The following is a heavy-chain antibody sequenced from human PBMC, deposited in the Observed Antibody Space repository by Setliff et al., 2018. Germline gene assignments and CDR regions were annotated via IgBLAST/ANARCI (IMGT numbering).Heavy chain of an antibody. CDR2: TYTSWST. CDR1: DDSISSRHYY. V-gene: IGHV4-61*09. Sequence: PSETLSLTCTVSDDSISSRHYYWSWIRQPAGKGLEWLGQTYTSWSTNYNPSLKGRATLSIDASKKQFSRKLTSVTAADTAVYYCARMSRFLYMDVWGKGTTVTVSS. J-gene: IGHJ6*03. CDR3: ARMSRFLYMDV. D-gene: IGHD3-3*01.